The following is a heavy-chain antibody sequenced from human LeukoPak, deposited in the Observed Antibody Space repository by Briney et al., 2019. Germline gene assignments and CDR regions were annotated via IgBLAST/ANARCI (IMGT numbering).Heavy chain of an antibody. Sequence: GGSLRPSCASSGFTFSNYAMSWVRQGPGKGLEWVSAISENGAGTYYADSVKGRFTISRDNSKNTLDLQMNSLRAEDTAVYYCANLGEDSGGGHWGQGTLVTVSS. CDR3: ANLGEDSGGGH. J-gene: IGHJ4*02. CDR2: ISENGAGT. D-gene: IGHD2-21*01. V-gene: IGHV3-23*01. CDR1: GFTFSNYA.